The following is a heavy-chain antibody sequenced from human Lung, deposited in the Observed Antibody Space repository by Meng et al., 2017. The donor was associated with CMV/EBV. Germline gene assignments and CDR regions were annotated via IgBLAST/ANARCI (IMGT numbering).Heavy chain of an antibody. J-gene: IGHJ2*01. CDR1: GFSVTTND. CDR2: TFRAGNT. D-gene: IGHD2-15*01. CDR3: ASFTRQLQVVGAIYWYADL. V-gene: IGHV3-66*02. Sequence: GGSLRLSCAASGFSVTTNDINWVRQAPGKGLEWVSITFRAGNTYYTDSVKGRFTVSRDNSKNTLYLQMDSLRVEDTAVYYCASFTRQLQVVGAIYWYADLWGRGTLVTVSS.